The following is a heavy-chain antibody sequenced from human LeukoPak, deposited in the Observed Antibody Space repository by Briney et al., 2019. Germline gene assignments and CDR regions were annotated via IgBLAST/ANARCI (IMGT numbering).Heavy chain of an antibody. V-gene: IGHV3-21*01. CDR1: GFTFSGYS. CDR3: ARDRQLVQDY. CDR2: ISSSSSYI. D-gene: IGHD6-13*01. J-gene: IGHJ4*02. Sequence: SGGSLRLSCAASGFTFSGYSMNWVRQAPGKGLEWVSSISSSSSYIYYADSVKGRFTISRDNAKNSLYLQMNSLRAEDTAVYYCARDRQLVQDYWGQGTLVTVSS.